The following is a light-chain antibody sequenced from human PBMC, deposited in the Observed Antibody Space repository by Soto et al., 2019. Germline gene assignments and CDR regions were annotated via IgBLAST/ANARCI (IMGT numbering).Light chain of an antibody. J-gene: IGKJ2*01. CDR2: CAS. CDR1: QSVSSSY. V-gene: IGKV3-20*01. CDR3: QQYGSSMYT. Sequence: ESVLTQSPGTLSLSPGERATLSCRASQSVSSSYLAWYQQKPGQAPRLLIYCASSRASGIPDRFIGSGSGTDFTLTISRLEPEDFAVYYCQQYGSSMYTFGQGTKLEIK.